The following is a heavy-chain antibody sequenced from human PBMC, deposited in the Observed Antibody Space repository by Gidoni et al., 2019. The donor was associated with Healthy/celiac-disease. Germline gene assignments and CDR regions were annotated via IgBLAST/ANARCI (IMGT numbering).Heavy chain of an antibody. Sequence: QVQLQESGPGLVKPSQTLSLTCTVPGGSISSGSYYWSWIRQPAGKGLGWIGRIYTSGSTNYNPSLKSRVTMSVDTSKNQFSLKLSSVTAADTAVYYCARGYYGSGSYSGWFDPWGQGTLVTVSS. CDR1: GGSISSGSYY. V-gene: IGHV4-61*02. CDR2: IYTSGST. J-gene: IGHJ5*02. CDR3: ARGYYGSGSYSGWFDP. D-gene: IGHD3-10*01.